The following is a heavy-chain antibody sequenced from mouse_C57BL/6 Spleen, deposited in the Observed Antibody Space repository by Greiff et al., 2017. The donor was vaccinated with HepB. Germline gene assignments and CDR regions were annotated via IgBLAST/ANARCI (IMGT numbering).Heavy chain of an antibody. V-gene: IGHV1-55*01. J-gene: IGHJ2*01. CDR2: IYPGSGST. CDR3: ARGPHYYGSSYGY. Sequence: QVQLQQPGAELVKPGASVKMSCKASGYTFTSYWITWVKQRPGQGLEWIGDIYPGSGSTNYNEKFKSKATLTVDTSSSTAYMQLSSLTSEDSAVYYCARGPHYYGSSYGYWGQGTTLTVSS. D-gene: IGHD1-1*01. CDR1: GYTFTSYW.